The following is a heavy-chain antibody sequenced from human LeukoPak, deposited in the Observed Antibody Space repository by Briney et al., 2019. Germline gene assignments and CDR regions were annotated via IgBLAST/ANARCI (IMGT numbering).Heavy chain of an antibody. CDR3: AKAVDDILTGIDY. CDR1: GFTFSSYG. V-gene: IGHV3-30*18. CDR2: ISYDGSNK. Sequence: GGSLRLSCAASGFTFSSYGMHWVRQAPGKGLEWVAVISYDGSNKYYADSVKGRFTISRDNSKNTLYLQMNSLRAEDTAVYYCAKAVDDILTGIDYWGQGTLVTVSS. D-gene: IGHD3-9*01. J-gene: IGHJ4*02.